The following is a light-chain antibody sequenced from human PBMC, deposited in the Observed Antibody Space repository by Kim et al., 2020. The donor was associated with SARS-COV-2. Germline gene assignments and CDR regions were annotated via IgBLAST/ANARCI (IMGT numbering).Light chain of an antibody. J-gene: IGLJ3*02. CDR1: SSNIGSNI. V-gene: IGLV1-44*01. CDR2: TNT. CDR3: ASWDDRLNGMV. Sequence: GQWVTISCYGSSSNIGSNIVNWFQQLPGTAPQLLIYTNTKRPSGVPDRFSGSKSGTSASLAISGLQSEDEADYYCASWDDRLNGMVFGGGTQLTVL.